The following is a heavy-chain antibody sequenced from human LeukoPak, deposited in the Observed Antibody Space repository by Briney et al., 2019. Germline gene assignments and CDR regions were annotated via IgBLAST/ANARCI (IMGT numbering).Heavy chain of an antibody. J-gene: IGHJ5*02. CDR3: ARVLTEGYSYGPWFDP. D-gene: IGHD5-18*01. CDR2: IYTSGST. V-gene: IGHV4-4*07. CDR1: GGSISSYY. Sequence: SETLSLTCTVSGGSISSYYWSWIRQPAGKGLERIGRIYTSGSTNYNPSLKSRVTMSVDTSKNQFSLKLSSVTAADTAVYYCARVLTEGYSYGPWFDPWGQGTLVTVSS.